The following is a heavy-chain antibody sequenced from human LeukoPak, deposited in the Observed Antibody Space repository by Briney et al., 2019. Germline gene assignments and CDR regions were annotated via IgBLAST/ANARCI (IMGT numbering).Heavy chain of an antibody. J-gene: IGHJ4*02. CDR1: GFTVSDSY. Sequence: GGSLRLSCAASGFTVSDSYMSWVRQAPGKGLEWVGRIKSKTDGGTTDYAAPVKGRFTISRDDSKNTLYLQMNSLKTEDTAVYYCTTDVTPDIVVVVATYSDYWGQGTLVTVSS. CDR2: IKSKTDGGTT. D-gene: IGHD2-15*01. V-gene: IGHV3-15*01. CDR3: TTDVTPDIVVVVATYSDY.